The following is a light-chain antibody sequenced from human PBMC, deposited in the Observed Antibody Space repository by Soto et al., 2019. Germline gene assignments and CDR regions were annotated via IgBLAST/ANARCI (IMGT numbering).Light chain of an antibody. CDR1: SRDVGGYHY. CDR3: CSYTSSNTYV. Sequence: QSALTQPASVSGSPGQSITISCTGTSRDVGGYHYVSWYQQHPGKAPKLMIYDVSNRPSGVSNRFSGSKSGNTASLTISGRQAEDDADYYCCSYTSSNTYVFGAWTKRT. J-gene: IGLJ1*01. CDR2: DVS. V-gene: IGLV2-14*01.